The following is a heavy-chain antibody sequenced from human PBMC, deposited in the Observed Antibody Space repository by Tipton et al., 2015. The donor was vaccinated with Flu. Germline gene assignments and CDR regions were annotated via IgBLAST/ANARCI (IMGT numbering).Heavy chain of an antibody. CDR3: ARRDYSNYVSEPKNWFDP. V-gene: IGHV4-39*06. Sequence: TLSLTCSVSGGSISSGGAYWSWIRQPPGKGLEWIGNIHRSGTTYYNPSLKSRVTISMDASKSQFTLRLSSVTAADTALYYCARRDYSNYVSEPKNWFDPWGQGTLVTVSS. J-gene: IGHJ5*02. CDR2: IHRSGTT. D-gene: IGHD4-11*01. CDR1: GGSISSGGAY.